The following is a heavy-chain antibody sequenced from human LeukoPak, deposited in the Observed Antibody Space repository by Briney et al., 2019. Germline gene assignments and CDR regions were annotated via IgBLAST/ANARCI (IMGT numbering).Heavy chain of an antibody. CDR3: AKPDIVVVVAATIDY. CDR2: ISGSGGST. Sequence: GSLRLSCSTSGFTFSSYAMSWVRQAPGKGLEGGSAISGSGGSTYYADSVKGRFTISRDNSKNTLYLQMNSLRAEDTAVYYCAKPDIVVVVAATIDYWGQGTLVTVSS. D-gene: IGHD2-15*01. V-gene: IGHV3-23*01. J-gene: IGHJ4*02. CDR1: GFTFSSYA.